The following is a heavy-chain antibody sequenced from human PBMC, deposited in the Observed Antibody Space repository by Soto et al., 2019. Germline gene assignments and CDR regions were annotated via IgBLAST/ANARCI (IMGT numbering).Heavy chain of an antibody. D-gene: IGHD4-4*01. CDR2: IRGDGSSP. CDR1: GFRFSGYW. J-gene: IGHJ4*02. Sequence: EVQLVESGGALVQPGGSLRLSCAASGFRFSGYWMHWVRQAPGKGLAWVSRIRGDGSSPSYADSVMGRFTISRDNARNTLYLQINSLRDEDTAVYYCTRDYSNLGFDYWGQGTLVTVSS. CDR3: TRDYSNLGFDY. V-gene: IGHV3-74*01.